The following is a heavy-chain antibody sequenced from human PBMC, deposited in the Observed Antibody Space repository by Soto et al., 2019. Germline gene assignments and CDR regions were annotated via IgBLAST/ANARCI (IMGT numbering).Heavy chain of an antibody. Sequence: QVQLVESGGGLVKAGGSLRLSCAASGFTFSDYYMTWIRQAPGKGLEWVSYISDSGSTIYYADSVKGRFTITRANAKNSLYLQMNSLRAEDTAVYYCARAKSDRYGMDVWGQGTTVTVSS. D-gene: IGHD2-21*02. CDR2: ISDSGSTI. V-gene: IGHV3-11*01. J-gene: IGHJ6*02. CDR3: ARAKSDRYGMDV. CDR1: GFTFSDYY.